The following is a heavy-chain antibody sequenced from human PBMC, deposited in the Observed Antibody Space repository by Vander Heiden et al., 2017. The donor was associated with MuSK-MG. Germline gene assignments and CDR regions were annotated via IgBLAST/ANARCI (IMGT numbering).Heavy chain of an antibody. V-gene: IGHV3-21*01. CDR2: ISSSSSYI. CDR3: ARDKRRNYYDSSGYYSDYYGMDV. CDR1: GFTFSSYN. D-gene: IGHD3-22*01. Sequence: EVQLVESGGGLVKPGGSLRLSCAASGFTFSSYNMNWVRQAPGKGLEWVSSISSSSSYIYYADSLKGRFTISRDNAKNSLYLQMNSLRAEDTAVYYCARDKRRNYYDSSGYYSDYYGMDVWGQGTTVTVSS. J-gene: IGHJ6*02.